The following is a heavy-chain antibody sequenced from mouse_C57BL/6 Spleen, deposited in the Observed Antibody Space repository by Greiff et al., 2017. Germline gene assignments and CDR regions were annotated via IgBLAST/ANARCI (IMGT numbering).Heavy chain of an antibody. CDR1: GYTFTGSW. CDR3: ARNDYDVGCAY. V-gene: IGHV1-9*01. J-gene: IGHJ3*01. D-gene: IGHD2-4*01. CDR2: IVHGSGST. Sequence: QVPLKQSGAELMKPGASVKLSCKATGYTFTGSWIEWVTQRPGHGLEWIGEIVHGSGSTNYNEKFKGKATFTADTSSNTAYMQLSSLTTEDSAIYDCARNDYDVGCAYWGQGTLVTVSA.